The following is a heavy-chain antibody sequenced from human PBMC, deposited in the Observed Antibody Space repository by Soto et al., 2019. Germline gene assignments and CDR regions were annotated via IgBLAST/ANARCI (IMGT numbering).Heavy chain of an antibody. CDR2: ISGSGGST. D-gene: IGHD1-1*01. Sequence: GGSLRLSCAASGFTFSSYAMSWVRQAPGKGLEWVSAISGSGGSTYYADSVKGRFTISRDNSKNTLYLQMNSLRAEDTAVYYCARTTMRIWRNDNYYFDYWGQGTLVTVSS. CDR3: ARTTMRIWRNDNYYFDY. CDR1: GFTFSSYA. V-gene: IGHV3-23*01. J-gene: IGHJ4*02.